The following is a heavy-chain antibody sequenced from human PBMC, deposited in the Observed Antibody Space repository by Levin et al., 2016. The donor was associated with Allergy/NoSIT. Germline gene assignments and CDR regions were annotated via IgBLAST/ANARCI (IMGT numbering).Heavy chain of an antibody. D-gene: IGHD3-10*01. CDR2: IYSGGST. Sequence: GGSLRLSCAASGFTVSSNYMSWVRQAPGKGLEWVSVIYSGGSTYYADSVKGRFTISRDNSKNTLYLQMNSLRAEDTAMYYCESNGVTMVRGVLHYWGQGTLVTVSS. CDR3: ESNGVTMVRGVLHY. J-gene: IGHJ4*02. CDR1: GFTVSSNY. V-gene: IGHV3-53*01.